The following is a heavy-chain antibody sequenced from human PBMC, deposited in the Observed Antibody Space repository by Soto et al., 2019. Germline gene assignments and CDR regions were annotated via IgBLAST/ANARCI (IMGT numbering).Heavy chain of an antibody. CDR2: IYYSGST. CDR1: GGSISSYY. CDR3: ARLGSRKNWFDP. Sequence: PSETLSLTCTVSGGSISSYYWSWIRQPPGKGLEWIGYIYYSGSTNYNPSLKSRVTISVDTSKNQFSLKLSSVTAADTAVYHCARLGSRKNWFDPWGQGTLVT. J-gene: IGHJ5*02. D-gene: IGHD3-10*01. V-gene: IGHV4-59*08.